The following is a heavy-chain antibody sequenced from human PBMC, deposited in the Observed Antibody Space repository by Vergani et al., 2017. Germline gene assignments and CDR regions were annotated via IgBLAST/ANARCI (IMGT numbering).Heavy chain of an antibody. CDR1: SHTFQTYG. CDR2: IRPYTGHT. D-gene: IGHD5-24*01. Sequence: QVQLVQSGAELKKPGASVSVSCKGSSHTFQTYGISWVRQAPGKGLEWMAWIRPYTGHTIYAQKFQDRVTMTADTSTNTAYMELRSLRSDDTAVYYCATRWDRVSGFDPWGQGTLVTVSS. CDR3: ATRWDRVSGFDP. V-gene: IGHV1-18*01. J-gene: IGHJ5*02.